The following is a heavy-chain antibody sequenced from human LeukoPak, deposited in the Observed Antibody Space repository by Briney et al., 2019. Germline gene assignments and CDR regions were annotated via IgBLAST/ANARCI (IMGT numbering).Heavy chain of an antibody. CDR1: GYTFTSYY. Sequence: ASVKVSCTASGYTFTSYYMHWVRQAPGQGLEWMGIINPSGGSTSYAQKFQGRVTMTRDTSTSTVYMELSSLRSEDTAVYYCARDLSTGIVVVPARRFDPWGQGTLVTVSS. V-gene: IGHV1-46*01. CDR2: INPSGGST. D-gene: IGHD2-2*01. CDR3: ARDLSTGIVVVPARRFDP. J-gene: IGHJ5*02.